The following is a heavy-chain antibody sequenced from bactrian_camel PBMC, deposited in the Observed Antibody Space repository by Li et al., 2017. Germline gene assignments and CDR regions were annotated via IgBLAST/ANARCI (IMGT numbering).Heavy chain of an antibody. CDR1: GFSFSTYY. J-gene: IGHJ4*01. CDR2: IYSDGSNT. Sequence: HVQLVESGGGLVQPGGSLRVSCAASGFSFSTYYIGWVRQAPGKGLEWVSSIYSDGSNTYYADSVKGRFTISRDNAKNTVWLQMNSLKSEDTGVYYCVSPTSLGWVTDEHNYWGQGTQVTVS. V-gene: IGHV3-2*01. D-gene: IGHD5*01. CDR3: VSPTSLGWVTDEHNY.